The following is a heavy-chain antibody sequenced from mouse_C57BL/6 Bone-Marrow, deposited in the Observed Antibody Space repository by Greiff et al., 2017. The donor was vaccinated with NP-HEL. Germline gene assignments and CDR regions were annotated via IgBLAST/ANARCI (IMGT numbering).Heavy chain of an antibody. CDR1: GYTFTNYW. J-gene: IGHJ4*01. CDR3: ARRAYYSNFYAMDY. CDR2: IYPGGGYT. V-gene: IGHV1-63*01. D-gene: IGHD2-5*01. Sequence: VKLMESGAELVRPGTSVKMSCKASGYTFTNYWIGWAKQRPGHGLEWIGDIYPGGGYTNYNEKFKGKATLTADKSSSTAYMQFSSLTSEDSAIYYCARRAYYSNFYAMDYWGQGTSVTVSS.